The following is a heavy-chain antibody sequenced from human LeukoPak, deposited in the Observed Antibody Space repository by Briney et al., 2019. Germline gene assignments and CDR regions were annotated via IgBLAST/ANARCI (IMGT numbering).Heavy chain of an antibody. V-gene: IGHV3-30*03. CDR3: ARRFES. Sequence: PGGSLRLSCAASGFTFSSYDMHWVRQAPGKGLEWLAVISYDGSDKNYADSVKGRFTISRDHSKNTLYLQMNSLRAEDTAVYYCARRFESWGQGTLVTVSS. J-gene: IGHJ4*02. CDR2: ISYDGSDK. CDR1: GFTFSSYD.